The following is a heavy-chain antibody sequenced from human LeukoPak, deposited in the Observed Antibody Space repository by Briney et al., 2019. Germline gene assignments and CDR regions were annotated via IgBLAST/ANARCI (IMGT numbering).Heavy chain of an antibody. V-gene: IGHV1-2*02. CDR3: ARGRGRKLLWFGELLGVLDY. D-gene: IGHD3-10*01. CDR1: GYTFTGYY. CDR2: INPNSGGT. Sequence: ASVNVSCKASGYTFTGYYMHWVRQAPGQGLEWMGWINPNSGGTNYAQQFQGRVTMTRDTSISTAYMELSRLRSDDTAVYYCARGRGRKLLWFGELLGVLDYWGQGTLVTVSS. J-gene: IGHJ4*02.